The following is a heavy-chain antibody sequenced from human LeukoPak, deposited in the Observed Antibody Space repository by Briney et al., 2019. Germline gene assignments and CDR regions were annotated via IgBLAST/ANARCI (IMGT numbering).Heavy chain of an antibody. J-gene: IGHJ4*02. Sequence: GGSLRLSCAASGFTFSSYNINWVRQAPGKGLEWVSYISSSRRTISYADSVKGRFTISRDISKNTLYLQMSSLRAEDTAVYYCARRAGGYSHPYDYWGQGVLVTVSS. CDR3: ARRAGGYSHPYDY. CDR2: ISSSRRTI. V-gene: IGHV3-48*01. CDR1: GFTFSSYN. D-gene: IGHD4-23*01.